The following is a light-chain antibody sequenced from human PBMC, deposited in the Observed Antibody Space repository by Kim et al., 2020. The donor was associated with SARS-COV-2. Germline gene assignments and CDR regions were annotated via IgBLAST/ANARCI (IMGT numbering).Light chain of an antibody. J-gene: IGLJ3*02. CDR1: SSNIGTNA. V-gene: IGLV1-44*01. CDR2: NND. Sequence: GQMVEISCSGSSSNIGTNALNWYQSFPGTAPKLLIYNNDRRPSGVPDRISGSKSDTSASLALSGLLSEDEADYYCGTWDDSLDAWVFGGGTQLTV. CDR3: GTWDDSLDAWV.